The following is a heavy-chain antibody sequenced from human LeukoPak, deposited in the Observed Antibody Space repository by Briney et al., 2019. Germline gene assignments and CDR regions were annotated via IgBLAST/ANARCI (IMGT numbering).Heavy chain of an antibody. J-gene: IGHJ3*02. CDR2: TWYDGSNK. D-gene: IGHD2-15*01. V-gene: IGHV3-33*01. CDR1: GFTFSSYG. CDR3: ARALGYCSGGSCYSVEAFDI. Sequence: GRSVRLSCAASGFTFSSYGMHWVRQAPGKGLEWVAVTWYDGSNKYYADSVKGRFTISRDNSKNTLYLQMNSLRAEDTAVYYCARALGYCSGGSCYSVEAFDIWGQGTMVTVSS.